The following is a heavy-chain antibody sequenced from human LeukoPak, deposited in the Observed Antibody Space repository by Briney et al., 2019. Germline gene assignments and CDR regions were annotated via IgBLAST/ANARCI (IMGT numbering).Heavy chain of an antibody. V-gene: IGHV4-59*01. D-gene: IGHD2-2*02. Sequence: PSETLSLTCIVSGGSIITYYWSWIRQPPGKGLEWIGYIYDSGSTNYNPSLKSRVTISEDTSKRQFSLKLRSATAADTAVYYCARVVGRYCSSTSCYIDYWGQGTLVTVSS. CDR2: IYDSGST. J-gene: IGHJ4*02. CDR1: GGSIITYY. CDR3: ARVVGRYCSSTSCYIDY.